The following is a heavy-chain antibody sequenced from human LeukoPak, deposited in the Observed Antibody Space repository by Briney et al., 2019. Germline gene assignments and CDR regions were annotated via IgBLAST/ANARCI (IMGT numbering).Heavy chain of an antibody. CDR3: GRVILGEAKSPIDC. CDR1: GGSISSTNYY. J-gene: IGHJ4*02. Sequence: PSETLSLTCSVSGGSISSTNYYWGWIRQPPGKGLEWIGVISYSGSTYYNPSLKSRVTISVDTSRNQFSLKLTSVTAADTAVYYCGRVILGEAKSPIDCRGQGTLVTVSS. D-gene: IGHD3-10*01. CDR2: ISYSGST. V-gene: IGHV4-39*01.